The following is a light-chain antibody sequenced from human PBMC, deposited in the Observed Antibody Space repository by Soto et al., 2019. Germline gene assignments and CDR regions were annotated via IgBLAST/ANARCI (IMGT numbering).Light chain of an antibody. CDR1: QSISSG. CDR2: DAS. V-gene: IGKV1-5*01. Sequence: DIQMTQSPSTLSASVGDRGTITCRASQSISSGLACYQQKPGKAPKLLIHDASSLESGVPSRFSGSGSGTEFTLTISSLQPDDFATYYCRQYNSYSWTFGQGTKVDIK. J-gene: IGKJ1*01. CDR3: RQYNSYSWT.